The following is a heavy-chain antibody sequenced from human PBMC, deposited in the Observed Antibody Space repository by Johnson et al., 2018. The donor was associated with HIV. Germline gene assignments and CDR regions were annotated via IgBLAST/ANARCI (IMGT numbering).Heavy chain of an antibody. CDR2: INWNGGST. Sequence: VQLVESGGGVVRPGGPLRLSCAASGFTFDDYGMTWVRQAPGKGLEWVSGINWNGGSTGYADSVKGRFTISRDDAKNSLYLQMNSLRAEDTALYYCARVWSGSYYSNAFDIWGQGTMVTVSS. D-gene: IGHD1-26*01. V-gene: IGHV3-20*04. J-gene: IGHJ3*02. CDR1: GFTFDDYG. CDR3: ARVWSGSYYSNAFDI.